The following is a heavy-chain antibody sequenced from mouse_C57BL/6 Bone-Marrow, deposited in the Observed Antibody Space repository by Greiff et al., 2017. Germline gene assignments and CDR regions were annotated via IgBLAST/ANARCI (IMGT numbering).Heavy chain of an antibody. CDR1: GFNITDDY. CDR3: TNDDYERYCFDY. Sequence: VQLKQSGAELVRPGASVKLSCTASGFNITDDYMHWVKQRPEQGLEWIGWIDPENGDTEYASKFQGKATITADTSSNTAYLQLSSLTSEYTAVYYCTNDDYERYCFDYWGQGTTLTVSS. CDR2: IDPENGDT. D-gene: IGHD2-4*01. J-gene: IGHJ2*01. V-gene: IGHV14-4*01.